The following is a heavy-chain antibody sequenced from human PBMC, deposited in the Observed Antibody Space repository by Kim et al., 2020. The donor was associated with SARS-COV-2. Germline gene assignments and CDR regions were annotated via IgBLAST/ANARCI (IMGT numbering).Heavy chain of an antibody. J-gene: IGHJ4*02. CDR1: GGSIRRSDYY. CDR3: GSVFSFPVGYGFDY. V-gene: IGHV4-39*07. Sequence: SETLSLTCTVSGGSIRRSDYYWGWVRQPPGGGLEWIGNTYYNGHTSYTASLKNRVSISLDTAKNQFSLKVSSVTAADTAVYSCGSVFSFPVGYGFDYWGQGTLVSVSS. D-gene: IGHD5-12*01. CDR2: TYYNGHT.